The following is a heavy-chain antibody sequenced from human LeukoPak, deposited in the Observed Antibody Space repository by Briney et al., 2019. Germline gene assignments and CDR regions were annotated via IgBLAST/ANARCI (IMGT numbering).Heavy chain of an antibody. CDR2: IYSGDSDT. Sequence: GESLKISCKGSGYSFPSYWIGWVRQMPGKGLEWMGIIYSGDSDTRYSPSFQGQVTISAHKSIRTAYLQWSSLKASDTAMYYCARPRRSKSYYDYGMDVWGQGTTVTVSS. CDR1: GYSFPSYW. J-gene: IGHJ6*02. CDR3: ARPRRSKSYYDYGMDV. V-gene: IGHV5-51*01.